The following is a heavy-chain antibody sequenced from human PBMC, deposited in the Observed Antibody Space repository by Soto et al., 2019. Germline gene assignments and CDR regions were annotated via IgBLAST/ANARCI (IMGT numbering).Heavy chain of an antibody. CDR2: IYHNGRP. Sequence: QLQLQESGAGLVKPSQTLSLTCAVSGGSMSSGGYSWSWIRQLPGKGLEWIGYIYHNGRPYYNASIKRRVPISVNRSKNQVSLKLCSVTAADTAVYDYGRVPDVWGQGTPVTVSS. V-gene: IGHV4-30-2*01. CDR3: GRVPDV. J-gene: IGHJ6*02. CDR1: GGSMSSGGYS.